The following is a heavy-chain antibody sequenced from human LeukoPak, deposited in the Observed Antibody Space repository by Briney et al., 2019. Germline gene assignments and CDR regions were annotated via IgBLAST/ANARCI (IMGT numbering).Heavy chain of an antibody. D-gene: IGHD3-22*01. V-gene: IGHV4-59*01. J-gene: IGHJ4*02. CDR3: ARGADSSGYYSIFYFGY. CDR2: IYYSGST. Sequence: SETLSLTCTVSGGSIGSYYWSWIRQPPGKGLEWIGYIYYSGSTNYNPSLKSRVTISVDTSKNQFSLKLSSVTAADTAVYYCARGADSSGYYSIFYFGYWGQGTLVTVSS. CDR1: GGSIGSYY.